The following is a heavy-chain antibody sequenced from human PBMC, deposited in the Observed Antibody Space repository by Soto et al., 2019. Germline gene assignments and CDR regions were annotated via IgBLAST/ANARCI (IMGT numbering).Heavy chain of an antibody. Sequence: ASVKVSCKASGYTFTRHNVHWVRQAPGQGLEWMTIINPSGGTTYYVQKFEGRVTLTTDTSTSTVHMELSSLRSDDTAVYYCARVRGGGSEYFFDYWGQGTLVTVSS. D-gene: IGHD2-15*01. CDR1: GYTFTRHN. J-gene: IGHJ4*02. CDR3: ARVRGGGSEYFFDY. V-gene: IGHV1-46*01. CDR2: INPSGGTT.